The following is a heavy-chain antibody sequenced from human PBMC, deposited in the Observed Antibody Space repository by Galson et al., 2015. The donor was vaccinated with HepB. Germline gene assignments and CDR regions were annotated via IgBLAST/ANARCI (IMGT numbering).Heavy chain of an antibody. V-gene: IGHV3-74*01. CDR3: ARGMRSSAPLNSCCYGMDV. Sequence: SLRLSCAASGFTFRSYWMHWVRQAPGQGLVWVSRVNRDGSRTSYAVFVKGRFTITRDNAKSSLYLQMNSLRAGGTAVYYCARGMRSSAPLNSCCYGMDVWGQGTTVTVSS. CDR2: VNRDGSRT. J-gene: IGHJ6*02. D-gene: IGHD3-22*01. CDR1: GFTFRSYW.